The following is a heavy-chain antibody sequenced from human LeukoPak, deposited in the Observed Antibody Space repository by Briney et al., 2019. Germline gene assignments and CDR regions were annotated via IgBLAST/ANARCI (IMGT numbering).Heavy chain of an antibody. V-gene: IGHV3-30*04. J-gene: IGHJ4*02. CDR3: ARSSGSSGYYGGFDY. D-gene: IGHD3-22*01. CDR1: GFTFSSYA. Sequence: GGSLRLSCAASGFTFSSYAMHWVRRAPGKGLEWVAVISYDGSNKYYADSVKGRFTISRDNSKNTLYLQMNSLRAEDTAVYYCARSSGSSGYYGGFDYWGQGTLVTVSS. CDR2: ISYDGSNK.